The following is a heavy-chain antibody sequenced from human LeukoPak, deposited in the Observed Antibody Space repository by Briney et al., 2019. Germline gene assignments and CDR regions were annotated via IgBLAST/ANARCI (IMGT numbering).Heavy chain of an antibody. Sequence: ASVKVSCKASGYTFTNYGMNWVRQAPGQGLEWMGWISTDNGNTKYPQKLQGRVTMTTDTSTSTAYMELRSLRSDDTAVYYCAIPRLAHCSSNSCHYYGMDVWGQGTTVTVSS. CDR3: AIPRLAHCSSNSCHYYGMDV. J-gene: IGHJ6*02. CDR1: GYTFTNYG. D-gene: IGHD2-2*01. V-gene: IGHV1-18*01. CDR2: ISTDNGNT.